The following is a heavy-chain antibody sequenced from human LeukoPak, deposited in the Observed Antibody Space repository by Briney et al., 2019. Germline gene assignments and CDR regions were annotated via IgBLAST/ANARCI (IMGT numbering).Heavy chain of an antibody. CDR2: IYHSGST. J-gene: IGHJ4*02. CDR3: ARGIVYGSGSYYKAYYFDS. Sequence: PSETLSLTCAVSGGSISSRNWWSWVRQPPGKGLEWIGEIYHSGSTNYNPSLKTRVTISVDKSKNQFSLKLSSVTAADTAVYFCARGIVYGSGSYYKAYYFDSWGQGTLVTVSS. V-gene: IGHV4-4*02. D-gene: IGHD3-10*01. CDR1: GGSISSRNW.